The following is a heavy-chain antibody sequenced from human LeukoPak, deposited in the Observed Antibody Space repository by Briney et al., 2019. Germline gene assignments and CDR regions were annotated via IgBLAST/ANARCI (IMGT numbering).Heavy chain of an antibody. D-gene: IGHD3-22*01. CDR2: INHSGST. CDR3: ARIYYYDSSGYYYFDY. J-gene: IGHJ4*02. V-gene: IGHV4-34*01. CDR1: GGSFSGYY. Sequence: NPSETLSLTCAVYGGSFSGYYWSWIRQPPGKGLEWIGEINHSGSTNYNPSLKSRVTISVDTSKNQFSLKLSSVTAADTAVYYCARIYYYDSSGYYYFDYWGQGTLVTVSS.